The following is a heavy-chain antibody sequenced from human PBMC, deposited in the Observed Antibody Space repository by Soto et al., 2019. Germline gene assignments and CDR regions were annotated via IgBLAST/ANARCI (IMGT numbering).Heavy chain of an antibody. CDR1: GGTLSDHG. Sequence: QVQLEQSGAEVKKPCSSVKVACKASGGTLSDHGVAWLRQAPGQGLEWMGGTIPVFNTAKYAQKFQGRVTVTADKFTNIDSMERSSLRSEDTAFYFCARGVYGSGNYYTGPSAFDIWGQGTMVIVSS. V-gene: IGHV1-69*06. D-gene: IGHD3-10*01. CDR3: ARGVYGSGNYYTGPSAFDI. J-gene: IGHJ3*02. CDR2: TIPVFNTA.